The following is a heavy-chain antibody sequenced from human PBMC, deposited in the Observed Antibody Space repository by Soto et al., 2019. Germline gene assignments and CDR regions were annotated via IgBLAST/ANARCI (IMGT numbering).Heavy chain of an antibody. CDR1: GFTFSSYW. CDR3: ARGLWFGEYYFDY. Sequence: GSLRLSCAASGFTFSSYWMSWVRQAPGKGLEWVANIKQDGSEKYYVDSVKGRFTISRDNAKNSLYLQMNSLRAEDTAVYYCARGLWFGEYYFDYWGQGTLVTVSS. CDR2: IKQDGSEK. V-gene: IGHV3-7*01. D-gene: IGHD3-10*01. J-gene: IGHJ4*02.